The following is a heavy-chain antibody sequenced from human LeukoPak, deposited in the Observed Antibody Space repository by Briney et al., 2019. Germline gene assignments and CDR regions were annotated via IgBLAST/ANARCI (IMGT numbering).Heavy chain of an antibody. CDR2: ISAGNGNT. CDR1: GYTFTSYA. Sequence: ASVKVSCKASGYTFTSYAIHWVRQAPGQRLEWMGWISAGNGNTKYSQNFQGRATFISNTSATTAFMELSSLRSEDAAVYYCARDSGSGNNDYWGQGTLVTVSS. J-gene: IGHJ4*02. V-gene: IGHV1-3*01. D-gene: IGHD1-26*01. CDR3: ARDSGSGNNDY.